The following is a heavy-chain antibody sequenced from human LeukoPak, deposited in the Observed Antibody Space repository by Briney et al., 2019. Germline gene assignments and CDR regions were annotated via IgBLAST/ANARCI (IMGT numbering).Heavy chain of an antibody. D-gene: IGHD1-26*01. CDR3: ARDPGHVSGSYIRDY. Sequence: GGSLRLSCAASGFTFSSYSMNWVRQAPGKGLEWVSYIGSSSSTIYYADSVRGRFTISRDNAKNSLYLQMNGLRAEDTAVYYCARDPGHVSGSYIRDYWGQGTLVTVSS. J-gene: IGHJ4*02. V-gene: IGHV3-48*01. CDR1: GFTFSSYS. CDR2: IGSSSSTI.